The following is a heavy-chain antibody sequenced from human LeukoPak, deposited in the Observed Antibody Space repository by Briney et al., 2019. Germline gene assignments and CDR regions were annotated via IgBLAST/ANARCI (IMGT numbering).Heavy chain of an antibody. Sequence: PSETLSLTCAVYGGSFSGYYWSWIRQPPGKGLEWIAEINHSGSTNYNPSLKSRVTISVDTSKNQFSLKLSSVTAADTAVYYCARERPPYYYGSGSYRAFDIWGQGTMVTVSS. V-gene: IGHV4-34*01. CDR1: GGSFSGYY. D-gene: IGHD3-10*01. J-gene: IGHJ3*02. CDR2: INHSGST. CDR3: ARERPPYYYGSGSYRAFDI.